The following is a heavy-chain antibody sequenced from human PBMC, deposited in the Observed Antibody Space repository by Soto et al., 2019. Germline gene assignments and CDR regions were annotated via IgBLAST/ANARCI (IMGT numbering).Heavy chain of an antibody. CDR3: TRAPRLRGAALDY. V-gene: IGHV3-49*04. J-gene: IGHJ4*02. CDR2: IRSKAYGGTT. Sequence: GGSLRLSCTASGFTFGDYAMSWVRQAPGKGLEWVGFIRSKAYGGTTEYAASVKGRFTISRDDSKSIAYLQMNSLKTEDTAVYYCTRAPRLRGAALDYWGQGTLVTVSS. CDR1: GFTFGDYA. D-gene: IGHD6-19*01.